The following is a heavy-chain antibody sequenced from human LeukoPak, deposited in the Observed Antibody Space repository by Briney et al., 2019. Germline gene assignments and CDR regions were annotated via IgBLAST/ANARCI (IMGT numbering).Heavy chain of an antibody. CDR1: GGSISSSNW. CDR2: IYHSGST. CDR3: ARSLIPEQLVLNF. D-gene: IGHD6-13*01. Sequence: SGTPSLTCAVSGGSISSSNWWSWVRQPPGKGLEWIGEIYHSGSTNYNPSLKSRVTISVDKSKNQFSLNLRSVTPEDTAVYYCARSLIPEQLVLNFWGQGTLVTVSS. V-gene: IGHV4-4*02. J-gene: IGHJ4*02.